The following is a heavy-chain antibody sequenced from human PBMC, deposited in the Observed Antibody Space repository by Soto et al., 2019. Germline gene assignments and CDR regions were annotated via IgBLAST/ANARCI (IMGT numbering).Heavy chain of an antibody. CDR2: ISGSGGST. J-gene: IGHJ4*02. D-gene: IGHD3-22*01. CDR1: GFTFSSYA. Sequence: GGSLRLSCAASGFTFSSYAMSWVRQAPGKGLEWVSAISGSGGSTYYADSVKGRFTISRDNSKNTLYLQMNSLRAEDTAVYYCAKQTWNTTYYYDSSGYYHYDYWGQGTLVTVSS. V-gene: IGHV3-23*01. CDR3: AKQTWNTTYYYDSSGYYHYDY.